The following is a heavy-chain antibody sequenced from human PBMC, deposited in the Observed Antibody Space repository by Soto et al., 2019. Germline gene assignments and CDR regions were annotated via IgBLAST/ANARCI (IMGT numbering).Heavy chain of an antibody. D-gene: IGHD6-13*01. CDR1: GGSISNYY. J-gene: IGHJ4*02. CDR2: INYSGST. CDR3: ARVYSSRWYYFDH. V-gene: IGHV4-59*01. Sequence: QVQLQESGPGLVKPSETLSLTCTVSGGSISNYYWSWIRQPPGKGLEWIGHINYSGSTNYNPSLKSRVTISIDTSRNQFSLRLSSVTAADTAVYSCARVYSSRWYYFDHWGQGTLVTVSS.